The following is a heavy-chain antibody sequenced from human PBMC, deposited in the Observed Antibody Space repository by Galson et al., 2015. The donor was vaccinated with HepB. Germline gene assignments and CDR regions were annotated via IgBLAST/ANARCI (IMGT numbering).Heavy chain of an antibody. D-gene: IGHD3-3*01. V-gene: IGHV3-21*01. CDR1: GFTFSSYS. CDR3: ARETHYDFWSGYYGEAFDI. Sequence: SLRLSCAASGFTFSSYSMNWVRQAPGKGLEWVSSISSSSSYIYYADSVKGRFTISRDNAKNSLYLQMNSLRAEDTAVYYCARETHYDFWSGYYGEAFDIWGQGTMVTVSS. CDR2: ISSSSSYI. J-gene: IGHJ3*02.